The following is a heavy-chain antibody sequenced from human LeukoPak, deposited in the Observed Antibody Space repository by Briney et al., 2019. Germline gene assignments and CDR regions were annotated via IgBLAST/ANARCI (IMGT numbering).Heavy chain of an antibody. CDR1: GFTFSSYG. V-gene: IGHV3-33*01. CDR3: ARDRAQLVQIFDY. J-gene: IGHJ4*02. CDR2: IWYDGSNK. D-gene: IGHD6-13*01. Sequence: GGSLRLSCAASGFTFSSYGMHWVRQAPGKGLEWVAVIWYDGSNKYYADSVKGRFTISRDNSKNTLYLQMNSLRAEDTAVYYCARDRAQLVQIFDYWGQGTLVTASS.